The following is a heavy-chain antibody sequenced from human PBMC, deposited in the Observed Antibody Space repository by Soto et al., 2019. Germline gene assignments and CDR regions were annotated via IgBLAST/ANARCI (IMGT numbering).Heavy chain of an antibody. V-gene: IGHV1-2*04. Sequence: ASVKVSWEASGYSFTGCYMHWVRPAPGQGLEWMGWINPNSGGTNYAQKFQGWVTMTRETSISTAYMELSRMRSDDTAVYYCGREPTSSSHGDYYSGMAVWGHRTTVPFSS. CDR1: GYSFTGCY. CDR2: INPNSGGT. J-gene: IGHJ6*02. CDR3: GREPTSSSHGDYYSGMAV. D-gene: IGHD2-2*01.